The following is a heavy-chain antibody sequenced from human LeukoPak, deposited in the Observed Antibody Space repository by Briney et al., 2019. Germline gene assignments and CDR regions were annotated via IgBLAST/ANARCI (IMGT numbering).Heavy chain of an antibody. Sequence: PSETLSLTCAVYGGSFSGYYWSWIRRPPGKGLEWIGEISHSGSTNYNPSLKSRVTISVDTSKNQFSLKLSSVTAADTAVYYCARGLDGGDCSWGQGTLVTVSS. CDR2: ISHSGST. D-gene: IGHD2-21*02. CDR1: GGSFSGYY. CDR3: ARGLDGGDCS. V-gene: IGHV4-34*01. J-gene: IGHJ4*02.